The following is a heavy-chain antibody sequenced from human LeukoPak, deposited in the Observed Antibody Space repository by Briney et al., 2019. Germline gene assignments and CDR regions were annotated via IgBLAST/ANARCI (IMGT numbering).Heavy chain of an antibody. J-gene: IGHJ6*02. D-gene: IGHD5-18*01. CDR2: ISYDGSNK. CDR3: AKVDTAMDYYYYGMDV. V-gene: IGHV3-30*18. Sequence: PGGSLRLSCAASGFTFSSYGMHWVRQAPGKGLEWVAVISYDGSNKYYADSVKGRFTISRDNSKNTLYLQMNSLRAEDTAVYYCAKVDTAMDYYYYGMDVWGQGTTVTVSS. CDR1: GFTFSSYG.